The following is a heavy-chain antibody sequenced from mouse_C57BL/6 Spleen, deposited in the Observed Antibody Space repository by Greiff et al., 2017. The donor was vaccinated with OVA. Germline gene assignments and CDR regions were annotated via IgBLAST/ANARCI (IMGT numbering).Heavy chain of an antibody. D-gene: IGHD2-3*01. CDR2: ISYDGSN. CDR3: ARVDGYYEFAY. J-gene: IGHJ3*01. CDR1: GYSITSGYY. Sequence: EVQLQESGPGLVKPSQSLSLTCSVTGYSITSGYYWNCIRQFPGNKLEWMGYISYDGSNNYNPSLKNRISITRDTSKNQFFLKLNSVTTEDTATYYCARVDGYYEFAYWGQGTLVTVSA. V-gene: IGHV3-6*01.